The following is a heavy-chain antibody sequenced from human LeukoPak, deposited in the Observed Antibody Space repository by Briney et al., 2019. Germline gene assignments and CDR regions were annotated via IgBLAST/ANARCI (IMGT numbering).Heavy chain of an antibody. CDR2: ISWNGGST. CDR3: ARSYASGYYYVGARY. CDR1: AFTFADYG. Sequence: GGSLRLSCAASAFTFADYGMSWVRQAPGKGLEWVSGISWNGGSTAYVDSVKGRFTISRDNAKNSLYLQMNSLRAEDTALYYCARSYASGYYYVGARYWGQGTLVTVSS. J-gene: IGHJ4*02. D-gene: IGHD3-22*01. V-gene: IGHV3-20*04.